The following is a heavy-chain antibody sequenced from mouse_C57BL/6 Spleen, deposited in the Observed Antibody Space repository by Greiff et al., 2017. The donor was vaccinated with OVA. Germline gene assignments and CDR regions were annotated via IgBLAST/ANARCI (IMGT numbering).Heavy chain of an antibody. J-gene: IGHJ1*03. CDR3: ARQETGHWYFDV. V-gene: IGHV5-17*01. CDR1: GFTFSDYG. CDR2: ISSGSSTI. Sequence: DVKLVESGGGLVKPGGSLKLSCAASGFTFSDYGMHWVRQAPEKGLEWVAYISSGSSTIYYADTVKGRFTISRDNAKNTLFLQMTSLRSEDTAMYYCARQETGHWYFDVWGTGTTVTVSS. D-gene: IGHD4-1*01.